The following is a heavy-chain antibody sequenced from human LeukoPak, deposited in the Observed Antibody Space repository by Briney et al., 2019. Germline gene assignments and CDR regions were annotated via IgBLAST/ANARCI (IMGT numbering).Heavy chain of an antibody. V-gene: IGHV3-48*03. CDR1: GFTFSSYE. CDR3: TTFYTRLTDY. Sequence: GGSLRLSCAASGFTFSSYEMNWVRQAPGKGLEWVSYISSSGSTIYYADSVKGRFTISRDDAKNSLYLQMNSLRAGDTAVYYCTTFYTRLTDYWGQGTLVTVSS. D-gene: IGHD2/OR15-2a*01. J-gene: IGHJ4*02. CDR2: ISSSGSTI.